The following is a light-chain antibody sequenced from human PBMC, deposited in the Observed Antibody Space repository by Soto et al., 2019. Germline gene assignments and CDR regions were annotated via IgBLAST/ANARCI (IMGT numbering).Light chain of an antibody. CDR2: EVS. J-gene: IGLJ1*01. CDR3: SSYAGSNNV. CDR1: SSDVGGYNY. Sequence: QSVLTQPPSASGSPGQSVTISCTGTSSDVGGYNYVSWYQQHPGKAPKLMIYEVSKRPSGVPDRFSGSKSGNTASLTVSGLQAGKEADYSCSSYAGSNNVFGTGPKVTAL. V-gene: IGLV2-8*01.